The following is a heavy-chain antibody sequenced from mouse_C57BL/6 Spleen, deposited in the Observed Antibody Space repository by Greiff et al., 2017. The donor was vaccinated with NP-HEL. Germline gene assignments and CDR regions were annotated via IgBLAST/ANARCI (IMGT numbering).Heavy chain of an antibody. J-gene: IGHJ1*03. CDR2: INPNYGTT. Sequence: EVKLVESGPELVKPGASVKISCKASGYSFTDYNMNWVKQSNGKSLEWIGVINPNYGTTSYNQKFKGKATLTVGQSSSTAYMQLNRLTAEDSAVYYCARRATMTPWWYFDVWGTGTTVTVSS. CDR3: ARRATMTPWWYFDV. CDR1: GYSFTDYN. V-gene: IGHV1-39*01. D-gene: IGHD2-4*01.